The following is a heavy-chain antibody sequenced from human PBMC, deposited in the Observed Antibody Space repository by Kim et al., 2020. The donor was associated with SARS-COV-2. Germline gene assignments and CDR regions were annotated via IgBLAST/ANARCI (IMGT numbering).Heavy chain of an antibody. J-gene: IGHJ4*02. V-gene: IGHV3-7*03. Sequence: RGSLRLSCAAFGFTFSHYGMSWVRQAPGKGLEWVANIKQDGSEKYYVDSVKGRFSISRDNAKNSLYLQMNSLRAEDTAVYFCASGIVTPTYWGQGTLVTVSS. CDR2: IKQDGSEK. CDR3: ASGIVTPTY. D-gene: IGHD2-21*01. CDR1: GFTFSHYG.